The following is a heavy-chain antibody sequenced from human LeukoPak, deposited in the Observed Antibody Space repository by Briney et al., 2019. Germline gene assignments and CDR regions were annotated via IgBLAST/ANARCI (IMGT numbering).Heavy chain of an antibody. CDR1: GFTFSSYW. Sequence: PGGSLRLSCVASGFTFSSYWMHWVRQAPGKGLVWVSGINGDGSSTNYADSVKGRFTISRDNSKNTLYLQMNSLRAEDTAVYYCAREDYGDYGEAFDYWGQGTLVTVSS. J-gene: IGHJ4*02. V-gene: IGHV3-74*01. CDR3: AREDYGDYGEAFDY. CDR2: INGDGSST. D-gene: IGHD4-17*01.